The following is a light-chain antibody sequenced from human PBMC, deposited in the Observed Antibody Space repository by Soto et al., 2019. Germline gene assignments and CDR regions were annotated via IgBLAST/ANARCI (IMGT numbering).Light chain of an antibody. CDR2: DIN. J-gene: IGLJ1*01. CDR1: SSDVGNYIF. CDR3: VSYITSASYV. Sequence: QSALTQPASVPGSPGQSITISCTGTSSDVGNYIFVSWYRQHPGKAPKLMIYDINNRPSGVSNRFFGSKSGNTASLTISGLQAEDEADYYCVSYITSASYVFGTGTKVTVL. V-gene: IGLV2-14*01.